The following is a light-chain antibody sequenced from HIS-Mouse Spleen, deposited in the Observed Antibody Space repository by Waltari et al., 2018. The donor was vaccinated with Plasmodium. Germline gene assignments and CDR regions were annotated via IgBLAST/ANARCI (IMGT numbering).Light chain of an antibody. CDR1: TDINVGTYN. CDR2: YYSDSDK. CDR3: MIWPSNASGV. J-gene: IGLJ3*02. V-gene: IGLV5-37*01. Sequence: QPVLTQPPSSSASPGESARLTCILPTDINVGTYNIYWYQQTPGSPPSYLLYYYSDSDKGQGSGVPSRFSGSKDASANTGILLISGLQSEDEADYYCMIWPSNASGVFGGGTKLTVL.